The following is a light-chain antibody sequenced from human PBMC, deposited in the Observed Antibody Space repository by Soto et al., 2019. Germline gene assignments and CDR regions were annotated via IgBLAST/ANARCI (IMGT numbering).Light chain of an antibody. Sequence: QSVLTQPASVSGSPGQSITISCTGTSSDVGNYNYVSWFQQHPGKAPKLILFEVSYRPSGISNRFSGSKSGNTASLTISGLQVEDEGIYFCSSYTTSSTLLFGPGTKLTV. CDR3: SSYTTSSTLL. J-gene: IGLJ1*01. CDR2: EVS. CDR1: SSDVGNYNY. V-gene: IGLV2-14*01.